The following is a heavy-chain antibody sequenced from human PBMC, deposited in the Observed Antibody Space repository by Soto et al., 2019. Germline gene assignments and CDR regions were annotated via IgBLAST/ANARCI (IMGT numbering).Heavy chain of an antibody. CDR3: TTAAGTQYYYYYNLDV. Sequence: EVQLVESGGGLVKPGGSLRLSCAASGFTFSNAYMNWVRQAPGKGLEWVGRIKTKADGGATVYAAPVRDRFTISRDDSKNTLYLQMNSLKTEDTAVYYCTTAAGTQYYYYYNLDVWGQGATVAVSS. J-gene: IGHJ6*03. CDR2: IKTKADGGAT. CDR1: GFTFSNAY. V-gene: IGHV3-15*07. D-gene: IGHD1-1*01.